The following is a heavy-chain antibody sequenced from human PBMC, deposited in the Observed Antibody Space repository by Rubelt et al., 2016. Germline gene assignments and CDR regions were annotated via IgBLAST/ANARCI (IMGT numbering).Heavy chain of an antibody. CDR1: GGSISSYY. D-gene: IGHD3-3*01. Sequence: QVQLQESGPGLVKPSETLSLTCTVSGGSISSYYWSWIRQPPGKGLEWIGEINHSGSTNYNPSLKSRVTISVDTSKNQFSLKLSSVTAAETAVYYCASSPNWSVDYWGQGTLVTVSS. CDR2: INHSGST. V-gene: IGHV4-59*12. CDR3: ASSPNWSVDY. J-gene: IGHJ4*02.